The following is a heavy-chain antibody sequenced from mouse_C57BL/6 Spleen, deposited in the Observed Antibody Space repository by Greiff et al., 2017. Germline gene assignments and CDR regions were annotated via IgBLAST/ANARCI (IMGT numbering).Heavy chain of an antibody. V-gene: IGHV1-82*01. CDR3: AGTSFRTTYYFDC. J-gene: IGHJ2*01. CDR2: IYPGGGNT. CDR1: GYAFSGSW. Sequence: VPLQQSGPELVKPGASVKISCKASGYAFSGSWMNWVKQRPGKGLEWIGGIYPGGGNTNYNGKFKGKATLNADNSSSTAYMQRSSLTYADSAVYVSAGTSFRTTYYFDCWGQGTTVTVSS. D-gene: IGHD2-12*01.